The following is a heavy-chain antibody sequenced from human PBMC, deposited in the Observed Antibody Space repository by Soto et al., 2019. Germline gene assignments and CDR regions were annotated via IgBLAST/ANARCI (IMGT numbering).Heavy chain of an antibody. CDR3: ARVGGVRGYHYVDAFDY. CDR1: GYTFTNYG. D-gene: IGHD4-17*01. V-gene: IGHV1-18*01. Sequence: QVQLVQSGAEVKKPGASVKVSGKTSGYTFTNYGINWVRQAPGQGLEWMGWISVYSGDTNYAQKFQGRVSMTTDTSTGTAYMELWSLKSDDTAVYYCARVGGVRGYHYVDAFDYWGQGSLVSVSA. CDR2: ISVYSGDT. J-gene: IGHJ4*02.